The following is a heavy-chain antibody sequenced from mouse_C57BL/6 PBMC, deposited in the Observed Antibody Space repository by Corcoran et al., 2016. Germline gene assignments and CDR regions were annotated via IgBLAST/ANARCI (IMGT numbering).Heavy chain of an antibody. CDR2: INTYSGVP. Sequence: QIQLVQSGPELKKTGETVKISCKASGYTFTTYGMSWVKQAPGKGLKWMGWINTYSGVPTYADDFKGRFAFSLETSASTAYLQINNLKNEDTATYFCARWGLGLPFDYWGQGTTLTVSS. D-gene: IGHD4-1*01. CDR1: GYTFTTYG. J-gene: IGHJ2*01. V-gene: IGHV9-3*01. CDR3: ARWGLGLPFDY.